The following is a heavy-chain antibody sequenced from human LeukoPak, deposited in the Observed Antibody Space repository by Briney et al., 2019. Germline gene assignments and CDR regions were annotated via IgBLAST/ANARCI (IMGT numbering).Heavy chain of an antibody. CDR2: ISSSGSTI. V-gene: IGHV3-48*04. Sequence: GGSLRLSCAASGFTFSTYGMNWVRQAPGKGLEWVSYISSSGSTIYYADSVKGRFTISRDNAKNSLYLQMNSLRAEDTAVYYCARGRYYYGMDVWGQGTTVTVSS. CDR1: GFTFSTYG. J-gene: IGHJ6*02. CDR3: ARGRYYYGMDV.